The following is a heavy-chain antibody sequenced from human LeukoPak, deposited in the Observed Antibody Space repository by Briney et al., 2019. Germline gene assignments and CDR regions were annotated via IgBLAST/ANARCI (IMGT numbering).Heavy chain of an antibody. J-gene: IGHJ4*02. CDR3: AGEDY. CDR1: GFTFSSYA. CDR2: ISYDGSNK. V-gene: IGHV3-30-3*01. Sequence: GGSLRLSCAASGFTFSSYAMHWVRQAPGKGLEWLAVISYDGSNKYYADSVKGRFTISRDNSKNTLYLQMNSLRAEDTAVYYCAGEDYWGQGTLVTVSS.